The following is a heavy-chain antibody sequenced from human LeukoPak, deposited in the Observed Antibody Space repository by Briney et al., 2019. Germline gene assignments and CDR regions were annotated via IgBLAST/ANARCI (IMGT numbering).Heavy chain of an antibody. Sequence: SETLSLTCTVSGGSISSGSYYWSWIRQPAGKGLEWIGRIYTSGSTNYNPSLKSRVTMSIDTSKNQFSLKLSSVTAADTAVYYCARGPRYYYGSGSYMDVWGKGTTVTVSS. CDR3: ARGPRYYYGSGSYMDV. V-gene: IGHV4-61*02. D-gene: IGHD3-10*01. J-gene: IGHJ6*04. CDR1: GGSISSGSYY. CDR2: IYTSGST.